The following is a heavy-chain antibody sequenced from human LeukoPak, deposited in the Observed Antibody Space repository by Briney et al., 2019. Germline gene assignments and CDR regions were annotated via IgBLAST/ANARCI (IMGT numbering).Heavy chain of an antibody. J-gene: IGHJ4*02. CDR3: ARGQTSYYGSGSPSGFDY. Sequence: SETLSLTCTVSGGSISSSSYYWGWIRQPPGKGLEWIGSIYYSGSTYYNPSLKSRVTISVDTSKNQFSLKLSSVTAADTAVYYCARGQTSYYGSGSPSGFDYWGQGTLVTVSS. D-gene: IGHD3-10*01. CDR2: IYYSGST. V-gene: IGHV4-39*07. CDR1: GGSISSSSYY.